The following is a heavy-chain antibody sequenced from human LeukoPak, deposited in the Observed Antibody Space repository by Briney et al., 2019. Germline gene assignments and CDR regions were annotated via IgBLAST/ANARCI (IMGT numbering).Heavy chain of an antibody. D-gene: IGHD3-22*01. CDR1: GFTFDDYA. V-gene: IGHV3-9*01. Sequence: GGSLRLSCAASGFTFDDYAMHSVRQAPGKGLEWVSGISWYSGSIGYADSVKGRFTISRDNAKNSLYLQMNGLRAEDTAVYYCAKTYYYDSSGYHFDHWGQGTLVTVSS. CDR2: ISWYSGSI. CDR3: AKTYYYDSSGYHFDH. J-gene: IGHJ4*02.